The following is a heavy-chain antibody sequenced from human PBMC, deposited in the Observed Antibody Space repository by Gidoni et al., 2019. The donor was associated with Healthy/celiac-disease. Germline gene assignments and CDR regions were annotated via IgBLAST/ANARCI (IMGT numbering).Heavy chain of an antibody. V-gene: IGHV3-48*03. D-gene: IGHD6-25*01. J-gene: IGHJ1*01. CDR2: ISSSGSTI. CDR1: GFTFSSYE. Sequence: EVQLVESGGGLLQPGGSLRLSCADSGFTFSSYEMNWVRQAPGKGLEWVSYISSSGSTIYYADSVKGRFTISRDNAKNSLYLQMNSLRAEDTAVYYCARDRLTGAEYFQHWGQGTLVTVSS. CDR3: ARDRLTGAEYFQH.